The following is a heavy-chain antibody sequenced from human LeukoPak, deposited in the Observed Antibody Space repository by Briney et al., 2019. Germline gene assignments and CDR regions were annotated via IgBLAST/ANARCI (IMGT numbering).Heavy chain of an antibody. V-gene: IGHV4-39*07. CDR1: GDSISSGAYY. J-gene: IGHJ4*02. D-gene: IGHD2-8*01. CDR2: IYYSGST. Sequence: SETLSLTCTVSGDSISSGAYYWGWIRQPPGKGLEWIGSIYYSGSTYDNPSLKSRVTISVDTSRNQFSLKLSSVTAADTAVYYCARDVSPNGVVDYWGQGSLVTVSS. CDR3: ARDVSPNGVVDY.